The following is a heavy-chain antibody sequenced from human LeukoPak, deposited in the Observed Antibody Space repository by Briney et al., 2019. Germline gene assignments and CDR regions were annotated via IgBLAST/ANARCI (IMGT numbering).Heavy chain of an antibody. V-gene: IGHV3-21*01. CDR2: ISSSSSYI. CDR1: GFTFSSYS. CDR3: ARDETQAGYSSSWYSFDY. D-gene: IGHD6-13*01. Sequence: PGGSLRLSCAASGFTFSSYSMNWVRQAPGKGLEWVSSISSSSSYIYYADSVKGRFTISRDNAKNSLYLQMNSLRAEDTAVYYCARDETQAGYSSSWYSFDYWGQGTLVTVSS. J-gene: IGHJ4*02.